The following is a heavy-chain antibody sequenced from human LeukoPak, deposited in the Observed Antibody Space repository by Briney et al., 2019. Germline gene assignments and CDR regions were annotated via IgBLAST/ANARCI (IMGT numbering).Heavy chain of an antibody. CDR3: ARDTRGQYNWFDP. V-gene: IGHV3-21*01. CDR2: ISSSSSYI. D-gene: IGHD3-10*01. Sequence: PGGSLRLSCAASGFTFNNAWMNWVRQAPGKGLEWVSSISSSSSYIYYADSVKGRFTISRDNAKNSLYLQMNSLRAEDTAVYYCARDTRGQYNWFDPWGQGTLVSVSS. J-gene: IGHJ5*02. CDR1: GFTFNNAW.